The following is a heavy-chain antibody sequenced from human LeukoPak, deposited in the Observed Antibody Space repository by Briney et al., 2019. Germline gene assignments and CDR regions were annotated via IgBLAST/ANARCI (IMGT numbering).Heavy chain of an antibody. CDR2: INPSGGST. J-gene: IGHJ5*02. CDR3: ARSASRITIFGVVGILHNWFDP. V-gene: IGHV1-46*01. CDR1: GYTFTGYY. Sequence: ASVKVSCKASGYTFTGYYMHWVRQAPGQGLEWMGIINPSGGSTSYAQKFQGRVTMTRDMSTSTVYMELSSLRSEDTAVYYCARSASRITIFGVVGILHNWFDPWGQGTLVTVSS. D-gene: IGHD3-3*01.